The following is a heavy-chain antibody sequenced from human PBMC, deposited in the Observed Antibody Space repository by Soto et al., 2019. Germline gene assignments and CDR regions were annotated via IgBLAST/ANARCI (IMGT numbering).Heavy chain of an antibody. CDR3: AKGHGYGDYVYFDY. CDR1: GSTFSSYA. CDR2: ISGSGGST. Sequence: PGGSLRLSCAASGSTFSSYAMSWVRQAPGKGLEWVSAISGSGGSTYYADSVKGRFTISRDNSKNTLYLQMNSLRAEDTAVYYCAKGHGYGDYVYFDYWGQGTLVTVSS. J-gene: IGHJ4*02. D-gene: IGHD4-17*01. V-gene: IGHV3-23*01.